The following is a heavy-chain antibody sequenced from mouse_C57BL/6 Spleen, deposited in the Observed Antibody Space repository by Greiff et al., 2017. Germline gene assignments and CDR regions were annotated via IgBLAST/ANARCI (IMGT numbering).Heavy chain of an antibody. CDR2: ISSGGGYT. V-gene: IGHV5-6*01. CDR1: GFTFSSYG. D-gene: IGHD2-4*01. J-gene: IGHJ4*01. Sequence: EVKLQESGGDLVKPGGSLKLSCAASGFTFSSYGMSWVRQTPDQRLEWVATISSGGGYTYYPDSVKGRFTISRDKAKNTLYLQMSSLKSEDTAMYWGTRRFYDYAYAMDYWGQGTSVTVSS. CDR3: TRRFYDYAYAMDY.